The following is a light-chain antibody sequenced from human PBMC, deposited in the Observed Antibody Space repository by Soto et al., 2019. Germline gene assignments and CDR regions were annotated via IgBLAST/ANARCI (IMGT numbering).Light chain of an antibody. CDR2: EVS. CDR3: TSYTSSTTLDV. CDR1: FSDVGGYNY. Sequence: QSVLTQPASVSGSPGQSITISCTGTFSDVGGYNYVSWYQQHPGKAPKLIIYEVSNRPSGVSNRFSGSKSGHTASLTISGLQSEDEADYFCTSYTSSTTLDVFGTGTKLTVL. J-gene: IGLJ1*01. V-gene: IGLV2-14*01.